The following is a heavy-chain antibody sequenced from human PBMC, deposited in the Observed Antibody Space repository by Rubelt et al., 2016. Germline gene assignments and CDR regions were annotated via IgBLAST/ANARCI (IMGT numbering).Heavy chain of an antibody. CDR2: ISYSGST. J-gene: IGHJ4*02. Sequence: QVQLQESGPGLVKPSETLSLTCTVSGGSVSTYYWSWIRQPPGKGLEWIGYISYSGSTNYSPSLYSRVTISVDTSENQFSLKLSSVTAADTAVYYCARATTVVTHIAYWGQGTLVTVSS. CDR3: ARATTVVTHIAY. D-gene: IGHD4-23*01. CDR1: GGSVSTYY. V-gene: IGHV4-59*02.